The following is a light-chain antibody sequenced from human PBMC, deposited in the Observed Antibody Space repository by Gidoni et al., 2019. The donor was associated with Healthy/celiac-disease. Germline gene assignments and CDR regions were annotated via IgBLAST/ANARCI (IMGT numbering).Light chain of an antibody. Sequence: EIVLTQSPATLSLSPGERATLSCRASQSVSSYLAWYQQKPGQAPRLLIYDASNRATGIPARFSGSGSGTDFTLTISSLEPEDFAVYYCQQRSNWPLTFXRXTKVEIK. CDR2: DAS. CDR3: QQRSNWPLT. CDR1: QSVSSY. V-gene: IGKV3-11*01. J-gene: IGKJ4*01.